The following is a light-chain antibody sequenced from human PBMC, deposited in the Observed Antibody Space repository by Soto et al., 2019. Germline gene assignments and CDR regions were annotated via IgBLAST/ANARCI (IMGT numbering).Light chain of an antibody. CDR1: QSINSD. CDR3: QQYNNWPFT. CDR2: GAS. V-gene: IGKV3-15*01. Sequence: EIVMTQSSATLSVSPGERATLSCRASQSINSDLAWYQRKPGQAPRFLIYGASTRATGIPASFIGNGSGTEFTLTASSLQPEDFAVYYCQQYNNWPFTFGPGTKVDIK. J-gene: IGKJ3*01.